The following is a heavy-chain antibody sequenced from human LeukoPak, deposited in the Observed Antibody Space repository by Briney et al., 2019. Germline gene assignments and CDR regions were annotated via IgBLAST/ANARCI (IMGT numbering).Heavy chain of an antibody. J-gene: IGHJ5*02. Sequence: PGGSLRLSCAASGFTFSSYAMSWVRQAPGKGLEWVSVISGSGGSISYADSVKGRFTISRDNSKYTLYLQMNSLRAEDTALYYCAKDRLSTPTAPRFDPWGQGTRVTVSS. CDR3: AKDRLSTPTAPRFDP. V-gene: IGHV3-23*01. D-gene: IGHD4-23*01. CDR1: GFTFSSYA. CDR2: ISGSGGSI.